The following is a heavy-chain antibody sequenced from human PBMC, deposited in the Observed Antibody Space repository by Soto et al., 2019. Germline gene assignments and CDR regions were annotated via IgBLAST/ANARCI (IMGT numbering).Heavy chain of an antibody. J-gene: IGHJ4*02. Sequence: GGSLRLSCAASGFTFSSYGMHWVRRAPGKGLEWVAVIWGNGSSKYYADSVKGRFTISRDNSKNTLYLQMNSLRAEDTAVYYCAKDYGFGELLSDYWGQGTLVTVSS. V-gene: IGHV3-33*06. D-gene: IGHD3-10*01. CDR1: GFTFSSYG. CDR2: IWGNGSSK. CDR3: AKDYGFGELLSDY.